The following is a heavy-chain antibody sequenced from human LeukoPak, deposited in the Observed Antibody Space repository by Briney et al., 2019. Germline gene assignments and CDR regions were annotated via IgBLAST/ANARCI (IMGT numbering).Heavy chain of an antibody. J-gene: IGHJ4*02. D-gene: IGHD3-9*01. CDR2: INPNSGAI. Sequence: ASVKVSCKTSGFTFTHFYIYWVRQAPGQGLECMVCINPNSGAIKLTQKFQGRVTMTRDTSINTAYMDLTSLTTDDTAVYYCARIYGILSGYLQCDYWGQETGVTVSS. V-gene: IGHV1-2*02. CDR3: ARIYGILSGYLQCDY. CDR1: GFTFTHFY.